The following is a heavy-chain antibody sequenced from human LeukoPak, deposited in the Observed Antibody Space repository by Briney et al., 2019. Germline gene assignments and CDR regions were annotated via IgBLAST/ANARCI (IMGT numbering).Heavy chain of an antibody. CDR1: GGSINGNDYY. CDR2: IYYSGST. V-gene: IGHV4-39*01. D-gene: IGHD2-8*01. CDR3: ARTNYYFYYMDV. Sequence: SETLSLTCTVSGGSINGNDYYWGWVRQPPGKGLEWIGSIYYSGSTYYNPSLKSRVTISVDTSKNQFFLRLSSVTAADTAMYYCARTNYYFYYMDVWGRGTTVTVSS. J-gene: IGHJ6*03.